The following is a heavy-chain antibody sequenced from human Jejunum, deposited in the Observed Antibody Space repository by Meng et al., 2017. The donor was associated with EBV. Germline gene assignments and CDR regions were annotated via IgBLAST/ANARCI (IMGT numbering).Heavy chain of an antibody. CDR1: RFNFHLDA. J-gene: IGHJ4*02. V-gene: IGHV3-23*01. CDR2: ITGSRCST. Sequence: GHLVEVWCSVGVTYTAPRFNFHLDAMIRLRQSPVKGLEWVSVITGSRCSTYYADSVRAFFTLSRDSSKNTLYLQMTSMRVEDSAVYYCAKLVSDWGQGTLVTVSS. D-gene: IGHD2/OR15-2a*01. CDR3: AKLVSD.